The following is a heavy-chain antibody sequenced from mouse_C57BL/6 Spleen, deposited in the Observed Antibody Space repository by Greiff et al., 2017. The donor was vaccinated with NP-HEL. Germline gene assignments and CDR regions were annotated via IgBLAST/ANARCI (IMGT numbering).Heavy chain of an antibody. D-gene: IGHD2-12*01. CDR1: GFSLTSYG. V-gene: IGHV2-5*01. J-gene: IGHJ4*01. CDR2: IWRGGST. Sequence: QVQLQQSGPGLVQPSQSLSITCTVSGFSLTSYGVHWVRQSPGKGLEWLGVIWRGGSTDYNAALMSRLNITKDKSKSQVFFKMNRLQADYTAIYYCAKNDDSMDYWGQGTSVTVSS. CDR3: AKNDDSMDY.